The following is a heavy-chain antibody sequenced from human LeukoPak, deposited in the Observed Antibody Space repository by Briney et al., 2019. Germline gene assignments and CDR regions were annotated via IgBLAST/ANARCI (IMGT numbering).Heavy chain of an antibody. J-gene: IGHJ4*02. CDR3: AKDQFYDSSGYYPLYFDY. CDR2: ISGSGGST. CDR1: GFTFSSYA. Sequence: GGSLRLSCAASGFTFSSYAMSWVRQAPGKGLEWVSAISGSGGSTYYADSVKGRFTISRDNSKNTLYLQMNSLRAEDTAVYYCAKDQFYDSSGYYPLYFDYWGQGTLVTVSP. V-gene: IGHV3-23*01. D-gene: IGHD3-22*01.